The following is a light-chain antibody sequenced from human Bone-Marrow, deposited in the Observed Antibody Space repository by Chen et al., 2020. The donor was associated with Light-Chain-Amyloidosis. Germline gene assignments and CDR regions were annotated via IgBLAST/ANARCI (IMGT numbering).Light chain of an antibody. V-gene: IGLV3-21*02. Sequence: SYVLTQPSSVSVAPGQPAPIACGGNNIGSTSVHWYQQTPGQAPLLVGYDDSDRPSGIPERLSGSNSGNTATLTISRVEAGDEADYYCQVWDRSSDRPVFGGGTKLTVL. CDR1: NIGSTS. CDR3: QVWDRSSDRPV. CDR2: DDS. J-gene: IGLJ3*02.